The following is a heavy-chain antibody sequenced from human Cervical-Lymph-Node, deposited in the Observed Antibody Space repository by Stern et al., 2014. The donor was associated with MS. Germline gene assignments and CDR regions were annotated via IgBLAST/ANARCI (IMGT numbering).Heavy chain of an antibody. V-gene: IGHV4-31*01. J-gene: IGHJ5*02. CDR3: ARSIAARDVGNNWFDP. D-gene: IGHD6-6*01. CDR1: GDSISSGGYY. Sequence: QLQLQESGPGLVKPSQTLSLTCTVSGDSISSGGYYWGWIRQHPGKGLEWIGYIYYSGSTYYNPSLKSPVTISLDTSNNQFSLKLGSVTAADTAVYYCARSIAARDVGNNWFDPWGQGTLVTVSS. CDR2: IYYSGST.